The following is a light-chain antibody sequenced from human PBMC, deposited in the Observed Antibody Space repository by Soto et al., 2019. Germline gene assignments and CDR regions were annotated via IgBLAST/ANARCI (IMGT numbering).Light chain of an antibody. J-gene: IGLJ2*01. Sequence: QSVLTQPPSLSAAPGQRVTISCTGSRSNIGAGYDVHWYQHLPGTAPKVLIFDNSNRPSGVPDRFSGSKSGTSASLAITGLQAEDEAVYYCHSYDVSLRGPAFGGGTKLTVL. CDR2: DNS. V-gene: IGLV1-40*01. CDR3: HSYDVSLRGPA. CDR1: RSNIGAGYD.